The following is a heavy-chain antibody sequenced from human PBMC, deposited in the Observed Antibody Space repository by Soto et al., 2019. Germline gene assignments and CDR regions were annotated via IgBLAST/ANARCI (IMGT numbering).Heavy chain of an antibody. CDR2: MNPNSGNT. V-gene: IGHV1-8*01. CDR3: ARGAYCGGDCYPLYYYYYGMDV. Sequence: QVQLVQSGAEVKKPGASVKVSCKASGYTFTSYDINWVRQATGQGLEWMGWMNPNSGNTGYAQKFQGRFTMTRNTSISTAYMELSSLRSEDTAVYYCARGAYCGGDCYPLYYYYYGMDVWGQGTTVTVSS. J-gene: IGHJ6*02. CDR1: GYTFTSYD. D-gene: IGHD2-21*02.